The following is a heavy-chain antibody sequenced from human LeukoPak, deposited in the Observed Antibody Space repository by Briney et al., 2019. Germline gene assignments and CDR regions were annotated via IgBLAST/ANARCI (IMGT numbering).Heavy chain of an antibody. J-gene: IGHJ4*02. CDR3: AKDSSGSTGY. D-gene: IGHD1-26*01. Sequence: GGSLRLSCAVCGFTFGSYTMNWVRQAPGKGLEWVSHISSTSTTYYADSVKGRFTISRDNSKNTLYLQMNSLRAEDTAVYYCAKDSSGSTGYWGQGTLVTVSS. CDR2: ISSTSTT. CDR1: GFTFGSYT. V-gene: IGHV3-23*01.